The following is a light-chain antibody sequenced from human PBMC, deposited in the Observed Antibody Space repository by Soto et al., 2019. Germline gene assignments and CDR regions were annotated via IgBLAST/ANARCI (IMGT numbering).Light chain of an antibody. V-gene: IGKV3-20*01. CDR3: QQYGSSPPWT. CDR2: AAY. CDR1: QSVSSSF. Sequence: EIVLTQSPGTLSLSPGERATLSCRASQSVSSSFLAWYQQKPGQAPRLLIYAAYSRATGIPDRFSGSGSRTDFTLTISRLEPEDFAVYYCQQYGSSPPWTFGQGTKVEIK. J-gene: IGKJ1*01.